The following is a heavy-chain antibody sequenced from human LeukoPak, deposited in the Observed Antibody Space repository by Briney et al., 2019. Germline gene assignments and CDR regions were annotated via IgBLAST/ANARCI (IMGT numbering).Heavy chain of an antibody. CDR3: ATTSGYQLLYAFDI. J-gene: IGHJ3*02. CDR1: GYTFTGYY. V-gene: IGHV1-2*02. D-gene: IGHD2-2*01. Sequence: ASVKVSCKASGYTFTGYYMHWVRQAPGQGLEWMGWINPNNGGTNYAQKFQGRVTMTRDTSISTAYMELSRLRSDDTAVYYCATTSGYQLLYAFDIWGQGTTVTVSS. CDR2: INPNNGGT.